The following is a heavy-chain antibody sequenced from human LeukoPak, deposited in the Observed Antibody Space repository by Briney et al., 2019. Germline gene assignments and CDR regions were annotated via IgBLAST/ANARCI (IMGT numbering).Heavy chain of an antibody. CDR3: ARNELGADNDAFDI. D-gene: IGHD7-27*01. CDR1: GGSISSSSYY. J-gene: IGHJ3*02. V-gene: IGHV4-39*07. Sequence: SETLSLTCTVSGGSISSSSYYWGWIRQPPGKGLEWIGSIYYSGSTYYNPSLKSRVTMSVDTSKNQFSLKLSSVTAADTAVYYCARNELGADNDAFDIWGQGTMVTVSS. CDR2: IYYSGST.